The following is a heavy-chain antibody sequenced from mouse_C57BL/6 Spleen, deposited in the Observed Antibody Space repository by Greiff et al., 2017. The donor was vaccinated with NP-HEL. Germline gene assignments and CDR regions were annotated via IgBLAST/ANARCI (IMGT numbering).Heavy chain of an antibody. Sequence: VKLVESGPELVKPGASVKMSCKASGYTFPDYNMHWVKQSHGKSLEWIGYINPNNGGTSYNQKFKGKATLTVNKSSSTAYMELRSLTSEDSAVYYCARYELGPSWFAYWGQGTLVTVSA. CDR1: GYTFPDYN. CDR2: INPNNGGT. J-gene: IGHJ3*01. V-gene: IGHV1-22*01. D-gene: IGHD4-1*01. CDR3: ARYELGPSWFAY.